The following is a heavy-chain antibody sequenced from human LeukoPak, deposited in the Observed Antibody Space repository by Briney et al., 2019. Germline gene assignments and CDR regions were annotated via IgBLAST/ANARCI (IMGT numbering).Heavy chain of an antibody. CDR1: GYTFTSYG. Sequence: ASVKVSCKASGYTFTSYGISWVRQAPGQGLEWMGWISAYNGNTNYAQKPQGRVTMTTDTSTSTAYMGLRSLRSDDTAVYYCARDVTSGSYPYWGQGTLVTVSS. V-gene: IGHV1-18*01. CDR2: ISAYNGNT. CDR3: ARDVTSGSYPY. D-gene: IGHD1-26*01. J-gene: IGHJ4*02.